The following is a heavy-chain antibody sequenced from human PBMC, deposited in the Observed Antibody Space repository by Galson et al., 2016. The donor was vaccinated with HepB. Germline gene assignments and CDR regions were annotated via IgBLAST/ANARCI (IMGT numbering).Heavy chain of an antibody. V-gene: IGHV3-23*01. J-gene: IGHJ6*02. CDR2: ISGRGGTT. CDR1: GFTFSSYA. Sequence: SLRLSCAASGFTFSSYAMNWVRQAPGKGLEWVSAISGRGGTTYYADSVKGRFTVSRDNSKNTLYLQMNSLRGDDTAVYYCARGYYNAMDVWGQGATVTVSS. CDR3: ARGYYNAMDV.